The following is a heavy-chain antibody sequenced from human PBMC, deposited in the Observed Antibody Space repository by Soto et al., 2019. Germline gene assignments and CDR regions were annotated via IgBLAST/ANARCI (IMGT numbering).Heavy chain of an antibody. CDR2: IYTSGST. V-gene: IGHV4-4*07. Sequence: ETLSLTCTVSGGSISSYYWSWIRQPAGKGLEWIGRIYTSGSTNYNPSLKSRVTMSVDTSKNQFSLKLSSVTAADTAVYYCARESLKESITMTVVVDYWGQGTLVTVSS. J-gene: IGHJ4*02. CDR3: ARESLKESITMTVVVDY. CDR1: GGSISSYY. D-gene: IGHD3-22*01.